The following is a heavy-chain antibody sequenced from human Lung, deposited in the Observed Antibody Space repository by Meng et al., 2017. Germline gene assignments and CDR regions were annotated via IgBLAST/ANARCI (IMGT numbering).Heavy chain of an antibody. CDR1: GGSFCDYY. V-gene: IGHV4-34*01. J-gene: IGHJ4*02. CDR2: INHSGST. D-gene: IGHD4-11*01. Sequence: VPTQEGGAALLKTSETLSLTCVVSGGSFCDYYWSWIRQPPGKGLEWIGEINHSGSTNYNPSLESRATISVDTSQNNLSLKLSSVTAADSAVYYCARGPTTMAHDFDYWGQGTLVTVSS. CDR3: ARGPTTMAHDFDY.